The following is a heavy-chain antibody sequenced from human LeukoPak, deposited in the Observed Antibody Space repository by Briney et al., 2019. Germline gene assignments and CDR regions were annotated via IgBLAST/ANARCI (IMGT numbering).Heavy chain of an antibody. J-gene: IGHJ4*02. V-gene: IGHV4-34*01. CDR2: INHSGST. D-gene: IGHD3-16*02. CDR3: ARTRLGDYIWGSYRNYPSAYYFDY. Sequence: SETLSLTCAVYGGSFSGYYWSWIRQPPGKGLEWIGEINHSGSTNYNPSLKSRVTISVDTSKNQFSLKPSSVTAADTAVYYCARTRLGDYIWGSYRNYPSAYYFDYWGQGTLVTVSS. CDR1: GGSFSGYY.